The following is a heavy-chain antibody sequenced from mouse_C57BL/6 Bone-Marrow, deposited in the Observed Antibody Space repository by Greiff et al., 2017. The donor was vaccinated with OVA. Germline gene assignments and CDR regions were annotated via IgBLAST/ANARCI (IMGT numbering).Heavy chain of an antibody. J-gene: IGHJ1*03. D-gene: IGHD2-3*01. Sequence: QVQLQQSGAELVRPGASVKLSCKASGYTFTDYYINWVKQRPGQGLEWIARIYPGSGNTYYNEKFKGKATLTAEKSSSTAYMQLSSLTSEDSAVYYCARDGDGLDWYFDVWGTGTTVTVSS. CDR1: GYTFTDYY. CDR3: ARDGDGLDWYFDV. V-gene: IGHV1-76*01. CDR2: IYPGSGNT.